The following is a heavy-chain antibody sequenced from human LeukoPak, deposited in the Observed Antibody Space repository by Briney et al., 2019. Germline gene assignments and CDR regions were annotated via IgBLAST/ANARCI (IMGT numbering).Heavy chain of an antibody. CDR3: ARHLHYGGKPFDY. CDR2: VYYSGST. D-gene: IGHD4-23*01. CDR1: GGSINGYY. Sequence: SETLSLTCTVSGGSINGYYWSWIRQPPGKGLEWIGYVYYSGSTDYNPSLRSRVTISVDTSKNQFSLKLSSVTAADTAVYYCARHLHYGGKPFDYWGQGALVTVSS. J-gene: IGHJ4*02. V-gene: IGHV4-59*08.